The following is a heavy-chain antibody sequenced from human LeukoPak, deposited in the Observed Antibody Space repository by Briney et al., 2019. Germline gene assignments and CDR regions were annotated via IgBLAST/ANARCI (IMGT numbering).Heavy chain of an antibody. V-gene: IGHV4-31*03. CDR2: IYYSGST. Sequence: PSETLSLTCTVSGGSISSGGYSWSWIRQHPGKGLEWIGYIYYSGSTYYNPSLKSRVTISVDTSKNQFSLKLSSVTAADTAVYYCARHLGYYDSSGYSHFDYWGQGTLVTVSS. CDR3: ARHLGYYDSSGYSHFDY. CDR1: GGSISSGGYS. D-gene: IGHD3-22*01. J-gene: IGHJ4*02.